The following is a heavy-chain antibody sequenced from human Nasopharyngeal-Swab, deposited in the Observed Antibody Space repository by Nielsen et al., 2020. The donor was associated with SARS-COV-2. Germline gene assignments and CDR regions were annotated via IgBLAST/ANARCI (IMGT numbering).Heavy chain of an antibody. CDR3: ASSATYYDILTGYNYYYYMDV. CDR2: ISSSGSTI. J-gene: IGHJ6*03. CDR1: GFTFSGYY. Sequence: GESLKISCAASGFTFSGYYMSWIRQAPGKGLEWVSYISSSGSTIYYADSVKGRFTISRDNAKNPLYLQMNSLRAEDTAVYYCASSATYYDILTGYNYYYYMDVWGKGTTVTVSS. V-gene: IGHV3-11*01. D-gene: IGHD3-9*01.